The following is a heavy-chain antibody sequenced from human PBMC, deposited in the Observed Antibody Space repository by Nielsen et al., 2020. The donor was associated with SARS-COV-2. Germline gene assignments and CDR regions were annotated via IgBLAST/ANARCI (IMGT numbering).Heavy chain of an antibody. CDR2: IDPSDSYT. CDR1: GYSFTSYW. V-gene: IGHV5-10-1*01. J-gene: IGHJ6*02. Sequence: KVSCKGSGYSFTSYWISWVRQMPGKGLEWMGRIDPSDSYTNYSPSFQGHVTISADKSISTAYLQWSSLKASDTAIYYCARQGSYGMDVWGQGTTVTVSS. CDR3: ARQGSYGMDV. D-gene: IGHD3-10*01.